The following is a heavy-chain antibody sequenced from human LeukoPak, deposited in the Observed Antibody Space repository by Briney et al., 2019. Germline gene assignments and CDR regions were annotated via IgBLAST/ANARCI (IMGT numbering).Heavy chain of an antibody. CDR2: VHPSEGT. CDR1: GGSVSHSNW. CDR3: ATYYDRSGHKLDY. J-gene: IGHJ4*02. Sequence: SETLSLTCAVSGGSVSHSNWWTWVRQSPGKGLEWIGEVHPSEGTNYNPSLKSRVTISLDKSKNQFSLELNSVTAADTAIYYCATYYDRSGHKLDYWGQGTLVTVSS. V-gene: IGHV4-4*02. D-gene: IGHD3-22*01.